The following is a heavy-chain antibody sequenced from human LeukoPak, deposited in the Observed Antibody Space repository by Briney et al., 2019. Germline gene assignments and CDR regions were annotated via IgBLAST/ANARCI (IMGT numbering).Heavy chain of an antibody. D-gene: IGHD6-19*01. J-gene: IGHJ6*02. CDR2: TSWNSGTI. Sequence: GRSLRLSCAASGFTFDDYAMHWVRQAPGKGLEWVSGTSWNSGTIGYADSVKGRFTISRDNAKNSLYLQMNSLRAEDTALYYCAKDMFSSGWAPYYYGMDVWGQGTTVTVPS. V-gene: IGHV3-9*01. CDR1: GFTFDDYA. CDR3: AKDMFSSGWAPYYYGMDV.